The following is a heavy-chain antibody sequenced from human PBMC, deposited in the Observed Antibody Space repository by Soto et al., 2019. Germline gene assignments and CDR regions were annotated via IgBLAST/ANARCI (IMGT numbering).Heavy chain of an antibody. V-gene: IGHV3-30-3*01. CDR1: GFTFSSYA. Sequence: QVQLVESGGGVVQPGRSLRLSCAASGFTFSSYAMHWVRQAPGKGLEGVAVISYDGSNKYYADSVKGRFTISRDNSKNTLYLQMNSLRAEDTAVYYCARGRWRYDSGWYFFDYWGQGTLVTVSS. CDR2: ISYDGSNK. CDR3: ARGRWRYDSGWYFFDY. J-gene: IGHJ4*02. D-gene: IGHD3-10*01.